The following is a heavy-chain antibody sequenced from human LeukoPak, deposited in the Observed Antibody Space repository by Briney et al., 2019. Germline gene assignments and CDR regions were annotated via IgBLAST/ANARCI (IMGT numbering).Heavy chain of an antibody. Sequence: GGSLILSCAASGFTFSSYMMNWVRQAPGKGLEWVSSINGGSTYTYYTESVKGRFTVSRDNAKNSLFLQMNSLRAEDTAIYYCARSLTTLTYEGYWGQGTLVTVSS. CDR2: INGGSTYT. V-gene: IGHV3-21*01. J-gene: IGHJ4*02. CDR3: ARSLTTLTYEGY. D-gene: IGHD1-1*01. CDR1: GFTFSSYM.